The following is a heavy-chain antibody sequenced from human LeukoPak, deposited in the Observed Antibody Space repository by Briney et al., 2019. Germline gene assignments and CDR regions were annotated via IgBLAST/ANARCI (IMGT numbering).Heavy chain of an antibody. Sequence: ASVKVSCKASGGTFSSYAISWVRQAPGQGLEWMGGIIPIFGTANYAQKFQGRVTITADESTSTAYMELSGLRSEDTAVYYCARESIAVLNWFDPWGQGALVTVSS. D-gene: IGHD6-6*01. V-gene: IGHV1-69*13. CDR3: ARESIAVLNWFDP. CDR2: IIPIFGTA. CDR1: GGTFSSYA. J-gene: IGHJ5*02.